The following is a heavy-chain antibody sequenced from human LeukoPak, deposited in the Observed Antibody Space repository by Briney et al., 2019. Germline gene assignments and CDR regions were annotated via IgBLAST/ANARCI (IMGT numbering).Heavy chain of an antibody. CDR1: GFTFSTYS. D-gene: IGHD2-2*01. J-gene: IGHJ6*03. CDR2: ISSSSSYI. Sequence: GGSLRLSCAASGFTFSTYSMNWVRQAPGKGLEWVSSISSSSSYIYYADSVKGRFTISRDNAKNSPYLQMNSLRAEDTAVYYCARVPPSIQKARADIVVVPAAQGDYYMDVWGKGTTVTVSS. CDR3: ARVPPSIQKARADIVVVPAAQGDYYMDV. V-gene: IGHV3-21*04.